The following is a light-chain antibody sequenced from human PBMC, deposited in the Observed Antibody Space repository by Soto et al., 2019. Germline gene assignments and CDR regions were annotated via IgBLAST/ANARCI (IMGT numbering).Light chain of an antibody. V-gene: IGKV1-13*02. J-gene: IGKJ5*01. CDR1: QDISNT. CDR3: QQCESYPIT. Sequence: AIQLTQTPSSVSASVGDRVTITCRATQDISNTLAWYQHKPGQGAMLLIFDASTLESGVRSRFTGSGSGTHFTLTISSLQPEDFATYICQQCESYPITFGQGTRVEVK. CDR2: DAS.